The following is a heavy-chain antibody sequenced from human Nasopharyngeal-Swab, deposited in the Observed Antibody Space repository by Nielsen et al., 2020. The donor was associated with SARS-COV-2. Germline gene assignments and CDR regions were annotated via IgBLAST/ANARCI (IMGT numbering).Heavy chain of an antibody. J-gene: IGHJ3*02. Sequence: WVRQAPGQGLEWMGWISVYTGNANYAPKFQGRVTMTTDTSTSTAYMGLRSLRSDDTAVYYCARVGARFLESFGAFDIWGQGTMVTVSS. D-gene: IGHD3-3*01. CDR3: ARVGARFLESFGAFDI. V-gene: IGHV1-18*01. CDR2: ISVYTGNA.